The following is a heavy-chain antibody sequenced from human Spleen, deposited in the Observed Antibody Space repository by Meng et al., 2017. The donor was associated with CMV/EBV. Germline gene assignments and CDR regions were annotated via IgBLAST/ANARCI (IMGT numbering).Heavy chain of an antibody. V-gene: IGHV3-30*02. D-gene: IGHD3-22*01. CDR3: AREVPYYYDTSGRMEGYGMDV. CDR1: GLNFKIYG. Sequence: GESLKISCATSGLNFKIYGMHWVRQLPGKGLEWVAFIRYDEKTKYYADSVKGRFTISRDNSKNTLYLQMNSLTVEDTAVYYCAREVPYYYDTSGRMEGYGMDVWGQGTTVTVSS. J-gene: IGHJ6*02. CDR2: IRYDEKTK.